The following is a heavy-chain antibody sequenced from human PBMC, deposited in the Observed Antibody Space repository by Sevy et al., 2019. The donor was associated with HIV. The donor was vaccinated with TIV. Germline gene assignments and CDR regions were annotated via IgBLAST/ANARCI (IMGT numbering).Heavy chain of an antibody. CDR2: INPSGGST. CDR1: GYTFTSYY. Sequence: ASVKVSCKASGYTFTSYYMHWVRQAPGQGLEWMGIINPSGGSTRYAQKFQGRVTMTRDTSTRTVYMELSSLRSEDTAVYYCARDEGITGTTYAFDIWGQGTMVTVSS. CDR3: ARDEGITGTTYAFDI. V-gene: IGHV1-46*01. J-gene: IGHJ3*02. D-gene: IGHD1-20*01.